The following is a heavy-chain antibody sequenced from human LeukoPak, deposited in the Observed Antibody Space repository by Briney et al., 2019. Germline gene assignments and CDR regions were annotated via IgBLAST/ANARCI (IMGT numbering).Heavy chain of an antibody. CDR3: ARGRSYYYGSGSLRGRTYYYGMDV. J-gene: IGHJ6*02. D-gene: IGHD3-10*01. Sequence: PSETLSLTCAVYGGSFSGYYWSWIRQPPGKGLEWIGEINHSGSTNYNPSLKSRVTISVDTSKKQFSLKRSSVTAADTAVYYCARGRSYYYGSGSLRGRTYYYGMDVWGQGTTVTVSS. CDR2: INHSGST. CDR1: GGSFSGYY. V-gene: IGHV4-34*01.